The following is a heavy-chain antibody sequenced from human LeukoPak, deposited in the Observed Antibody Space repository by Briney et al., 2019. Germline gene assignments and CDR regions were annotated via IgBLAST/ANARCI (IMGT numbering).Heavy chain of an antibody. V-gene: IGHV3-48*04. CDR1: GFSFSSHT. Sequence: GGSLRLSCAASGFSFSSHTMNWVRQAPGKGLEWVSYISSSSSSIYYADSVRGRFTISRDNAKNSLYLQMNSLRAEDTAVYYCARVTVTTFSPTDYMDVWGKGTTVTISS. CDR3: ARVTVTTFSPTDYMDV. J-gene: IGHJ6*03. CDR2: ISSSSSSI. D-gene: IGHD4-17*01.